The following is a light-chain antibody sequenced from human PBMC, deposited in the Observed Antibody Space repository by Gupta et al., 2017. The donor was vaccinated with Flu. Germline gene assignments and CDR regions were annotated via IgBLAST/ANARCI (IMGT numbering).Light chain of an antibody. J-gene: IGKJ2*01. CDR1: QSGSNSY. CDR2: GAS. CDR3: QQYGISMYT. V-gene: IGKV3-20*01. Sequence: GTRSLSPGERATLACRASQSGSNSYLTGYQQKPGQAPRLLSYGASSRATGIPDRCSGSGSGTDFTLTISRLEPEDFAVYYCQQYGISMYTFGQGTKLEIK.